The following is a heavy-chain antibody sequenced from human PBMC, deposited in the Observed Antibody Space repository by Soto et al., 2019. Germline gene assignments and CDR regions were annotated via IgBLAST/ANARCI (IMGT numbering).Heavy chain of an antibody. D-gene: IGHD2-2*01. J-gene: IGHJ3*02. Sequence: LRLSCAASGFTFSSYAMSWVRQAPGKGLEWVSAISGSGGSTYYADSVKGRFTISRDNSKNTLYLQMNSLRAEDTAVYYCAKVFVVVPAALDDAFDIWGQGTMVT. V-gene: IGHV3-23*01. CDR1: GFTFSSYA. CDR2: ISGSGGST. CDR3: AKVFVVVPAALDDAFDI.